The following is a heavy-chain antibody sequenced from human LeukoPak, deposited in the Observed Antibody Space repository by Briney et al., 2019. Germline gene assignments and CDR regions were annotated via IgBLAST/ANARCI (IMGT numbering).Heavy chain of an antibody. V-gene: IGHV4-4*07. D-gene: IGHD3-10*02. CDR3: ARNPTSKTMSRDSFDI. CDR1: GGSISSYY. J-gene: IGHJ3*02. Sequence: PSETLSLTCTVSGGSISSYYWSWIRQPAGKGLEWIGRIYTSGSTNYNPSLKSRVTMSVDTPKNQFSLRLTSVTAADTAVYYCARNPTSKTMSRDSFDIWGQGTFVTVSS. CDR2: IYTSGST.